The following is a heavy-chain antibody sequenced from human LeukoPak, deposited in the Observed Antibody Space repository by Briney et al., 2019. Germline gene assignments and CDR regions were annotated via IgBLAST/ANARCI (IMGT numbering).Heavy chain of an antibody. CDR2: IIPILGIA. J-gene: IGHJ6*02. V-gene: IGHV1-69*04. CDR1: GYTFTGYY. D-gene: IGHD2-2*02. Sequence: SVKVSCKASGYTFTGYYMHWVRQAPGQGLEWMGRIIPILGIANYAQKFQGRVTITADKSTSTAYMELSSLRSEDTAVYYCARVVGPDCSSTSCYTGILYYYYGMDVWGQGTTVTVSS. CDR3: ARVVGPDCSSTSCYTGILYYYYGMDV.